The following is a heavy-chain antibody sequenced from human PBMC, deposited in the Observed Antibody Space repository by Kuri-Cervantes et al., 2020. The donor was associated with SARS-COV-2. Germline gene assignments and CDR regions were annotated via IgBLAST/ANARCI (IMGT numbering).Heavy chain of an antibody. J-gene: IGHJ3*01. CDR3: AREDSGTNDAFDF. CDR2: IKQDGSEE. V-gene: IGHV3-7*03. Sequence: ESLKISCAASGFIFSGYCMTWVRQAPGKGLEWVANIKQDGSEEYYVDSVKGRFTISRDNAKNSLYLQMNSLRAEDTAVYYCAREDSGTNDAFDFWVQGATVTVSS. D-gene: IGHD3-10*01. CDR1: GFIFSGYC.